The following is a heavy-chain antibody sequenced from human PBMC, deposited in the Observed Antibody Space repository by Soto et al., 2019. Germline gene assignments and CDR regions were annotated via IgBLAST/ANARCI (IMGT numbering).Heavy chain of an antibody. D-gene: IGHD6-13*01. CDR3: ARSYSSTWQYYFDY. CDR2: IYYSGST. CDR1: GGSISSSSYY. Sequence: SETLSLTCSVSGGSISSSSYYWGWIRQPPGKGLEWIGSIYYSGSTYYSPSLKSRVTISVDTSKNQFSLKLSSVTAADTAVYYCARSYSSTWQYYFDYWGQGTLVTVSS. J-gene: IGHJ4*02. V-gene: IGHV4-39*01.